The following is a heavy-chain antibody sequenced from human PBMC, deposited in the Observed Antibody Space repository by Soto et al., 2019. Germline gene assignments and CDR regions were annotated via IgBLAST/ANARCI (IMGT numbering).Heavy chain of an antibody. CDR2: IDGDGIST. D-gene: IGHD5-18*01. CDR3: ARTKGIQGTKGNQGTWIQVTDY. J-gene: IGHJ4*02. CDR1: GFSFSTYW. Sequence: GGSLRLSCAASGFSFSTYWMHWVRQAPGKGLVWVSRIDGDGISTNYADSVKGRFTISRDNAKDTLYLQMNSLRAEDTAVYYCARTKGIQGTKGNQGTWIQVTDYWGPGTRVTVSS. V-gene: IGHV3-74*01.